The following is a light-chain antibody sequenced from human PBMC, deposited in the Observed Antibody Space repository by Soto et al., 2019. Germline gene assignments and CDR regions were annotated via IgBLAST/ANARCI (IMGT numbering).Light chain of an antibody. J-gene: IGKJ1*01. CDR1: QSISSW. V-gene: IGKV1-5*03. CDR2: KAS. Sequence: DIQMTQSPSTLSASVGDRVTITCRASQSISSWLAWYQQKPGKAPKILFYKASSLESGVPSRFSGSGSGTEFTLTISSLQPDDFATYYCQQYHTWWTFGQGTKVEI. CDR3: QQYHTWWT.